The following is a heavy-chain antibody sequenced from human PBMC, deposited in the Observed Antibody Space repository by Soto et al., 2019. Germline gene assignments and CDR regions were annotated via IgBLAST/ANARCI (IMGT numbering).Heavy chain of an antibody. Sequence: SETLSLTCAVSGGSFSGYYWSWIRQPPGKGLEWIGEIIHTGSTNYNPSLKGRITISVDTSKKQFSLKLSSVTAADTAVYYCARVGQPPSDYWGQGTLVTVSS. CDR3: ARVGQPPSDY. CDR2: IIHTGST. J-gene: IGHJ4*02. CDR1: GGSFSGYY. D-gene: IGHD2-2*01. V-gene: IGHV4-34*12.